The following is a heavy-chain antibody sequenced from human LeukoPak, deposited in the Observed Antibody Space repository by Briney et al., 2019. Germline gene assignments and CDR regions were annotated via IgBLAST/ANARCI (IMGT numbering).Heavy chain of an antibody. CDR3: ARLDSGSSPP. CDR1: GGSISSYY. V-gene: IGHV4-59*01. CDR2: IYYSGST. J-gene: IGHJ5*02. Sequence: SETLSLTCTVSGGSISSYYWSWIRQPPGKGLEWIGCIYYSGSTNYNPSLKSRVTISVDTSKNQFSLKLSSVTAADTAVYYCARLDSGSSPPWGQGTLVTVSS. D-gene: IGHD1-26*01.